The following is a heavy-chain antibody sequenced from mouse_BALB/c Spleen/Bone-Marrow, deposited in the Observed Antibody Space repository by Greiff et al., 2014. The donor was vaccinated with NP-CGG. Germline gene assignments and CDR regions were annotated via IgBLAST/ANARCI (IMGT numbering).Heavy chain of an antibody. CDR2: IDPETGGT. Sequence: QQPGAELVRPGASVTLSCKASGYKFTDYEMHWVKQTPVHGLEWIGSIDPETGGTAYNQNFKGKATLTADRASTTAYMELRSLTSEDSAVYYCTREGIYFGYDVPMDYWGQGTSVTVSS. CDR1: GYKFTDYE. D-gene: IGHD2-2*01. J-gene: IGHJ4*01. CDR3: TREGIYFGYDVPMDY. V-gene: IGHV1-15*01.